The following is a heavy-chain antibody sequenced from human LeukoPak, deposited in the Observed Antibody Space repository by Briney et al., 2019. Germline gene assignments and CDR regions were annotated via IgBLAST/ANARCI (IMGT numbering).Heavy chain of an antibody. CDR3: ARGDDILTGYTNFDY. Sequence: ASVKVSCKASGYTFTSYGISWVRQAPGQGLEWMGWISAYNGNTNYAQKLQGRVTMTTDTSTSTAYMELRGLRSDDTAVYYCARGDDILTGYTNFDYWGQGTLVTVSS. V-gene: IGHV1-18*04. CDR1: GYTFTSYG. J-gene: IGHJ4*02. D-gene: IGHD3-9*01. CDR2: ISAYNGNT.